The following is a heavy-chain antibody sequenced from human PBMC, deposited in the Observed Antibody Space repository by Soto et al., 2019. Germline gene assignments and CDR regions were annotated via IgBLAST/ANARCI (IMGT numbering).Heavy chain of an antibody. CDR1: GFTFSNYG. CDR2: IWYDGSNK. J-gene: IGHJ6*02. Sequence: QVQLVESGGGVVQPERSLRLSCAASGFTFSNYGMHWVRQAPGKGLEWVAVIWYDGSNKYYADSVKGRFTISRDNSKNTLYLQMNSLRAEDTAVYYCARDDIPGRAVAIYGMDVWGQGTTVTVSS. CDR3: ARDDIPGRAVAIYGMDV. D-gene: IGHD6-19*01. V-gene: IGHV3-33*01.